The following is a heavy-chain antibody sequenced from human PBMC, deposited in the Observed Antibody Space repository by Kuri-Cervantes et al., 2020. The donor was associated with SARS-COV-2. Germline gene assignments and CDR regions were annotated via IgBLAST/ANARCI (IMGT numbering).Heavy chain of an antibody. V-gene: IGHV1-2*04. CDR2: INPNSGGT. CDR1: GYTFTDYY. J-gene: IGHJ4*02. Sequence: ASVKVSCKASGYTFTDYYMHWVRQAPGQGLEWMGWINPNSGGTNYAQKFQGWVTMTRDTSLTTAYMELTRLTSDDSAVYFWARGEAARGLMVVFKWRGAGPLHFWGQGTLVTVSS. D-gene: IGHD3-10*01. CDR3: ARGEAARGLMVVFKWRGAGPLHF.